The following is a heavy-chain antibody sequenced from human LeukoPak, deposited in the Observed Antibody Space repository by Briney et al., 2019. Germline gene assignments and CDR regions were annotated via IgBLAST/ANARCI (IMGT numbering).Heavy chain of an antibody. CDR3: ARGTSGSYHSN. D-gene: IGHD2-15*01. CDR2: ISAYNGNT. CDR1: GYTFTSNG. J-gene: IGHJ4*02. V-gene: IGHV1-18*01. Sequence: ASVKVSCKASGYTFTSNGINWVRQAPGQGLEWMGWISAYNGNTKYAQKVQARVTMTTDTSASTAYMELRSLRTGDTAVYYCARGTSGSYHSNWGQGTLVTVSS.